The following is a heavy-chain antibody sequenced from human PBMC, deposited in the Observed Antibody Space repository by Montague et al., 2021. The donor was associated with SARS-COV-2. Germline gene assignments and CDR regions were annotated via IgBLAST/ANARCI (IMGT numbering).Heavy chain of an antibody. CDR2: XDWXDDK. D-gene: IGHD3-9*01. CDR1: GFSLSTSGMC. CDR3: ARIRDYDISTGSYSGFDY. V-gene: IGHV2-70*01. J-gene: IGHJ4*02. Sequence: PALVKPTQTLTLTCTFSGFSLSTSGMCVSWIRQPPGKALEWLALXDWXDDKYYSTSLKTRLTISKDTSKNQVVLTMTNMDPVDTATYYCARIRDYDISTGSYSGFDYWGQGTLVTVSS.